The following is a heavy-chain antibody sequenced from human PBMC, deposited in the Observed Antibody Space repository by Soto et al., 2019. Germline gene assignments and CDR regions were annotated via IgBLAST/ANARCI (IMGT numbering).Heavy chain of an antibody. CDR1: SAPITKYY. J-gene: IGHJ4*02. D-gene: IGHD2-15*01. Sequence: QAQLQESGPGLVKPSESLSLTCTVSSAPITKYYWGWVRQAPGRGLELIGFTHHSGYISYSPSLKCRVPMSVDSSMYQVSLQLTSVTAAHTAVYYCWRLQNFLNCCFDSWGEGVLVTVSS. CDR3: WRLQNFLNCCFDS. V-gene: IGHV4-4*09. CDR2: THHSGYI.